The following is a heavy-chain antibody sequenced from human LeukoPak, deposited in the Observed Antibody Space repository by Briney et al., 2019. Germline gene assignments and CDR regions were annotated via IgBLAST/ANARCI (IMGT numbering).Heavy chain of an antibody. Sequence: GGSLRLSCAASGFTFSTYSINWVRQAPGKGLEWVSYISGSSSTIYYADSVKGRFTISRDNAKNSLYLQMNSLRDEDTAVYHCARAPGERGGGSLGPRWFDPWGQGTLVTVSS. V-gene: IGHV3-48*02. CDR3: ARAPGERGGGSLGPRWFDP. D-gene: IGHD1-26*01. CDR2: ISGSSSTI. J-gene: IGHJ5*02. CDR1: GFTFSTYS.